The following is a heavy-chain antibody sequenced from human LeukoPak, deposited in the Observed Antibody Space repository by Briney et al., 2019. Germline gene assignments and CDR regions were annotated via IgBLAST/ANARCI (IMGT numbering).Heavy chain of an antibody. CDR1: GFTLSNYW. D-gene: IGHD1-26*01. J-gene: IGHJ4*02. V-gene: IGHV3-74*01. Sequence: GGSLRLSCAASGFTLSNYWMHWVRQAPGKGPVWVSRINPDGSRINYAESVRGRFTISRDSAKNTLYLQMNSLRAEDTAVYYCSRDFVGADDYWGQGTLVTVSS. CDR2: INPDGSRI. CDR3: SRDFVGADDY.